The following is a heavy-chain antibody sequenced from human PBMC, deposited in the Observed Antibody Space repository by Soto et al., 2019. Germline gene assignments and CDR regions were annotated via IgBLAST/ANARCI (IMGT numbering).Heavy chain of an antibody. Sequence: ASVQVSCKASGYTFTSYAIGWVRQAPGQGLEWMGWISAYNGNTNYAQKLQGRVTMTTDTSTSTAYMELRNLRSDDTAVYYCARSRRPMIVVVIGLDPWGQGTLVTVSS. CDR1: GYTFTSYA. CDR2: ISAYNGNT. V-gene: IGHV1-18*01. CDR3: ARSRRPMIVVVIGLDP. D-gene: IGHD3-22*01. J-gene: IGHJ5*02.